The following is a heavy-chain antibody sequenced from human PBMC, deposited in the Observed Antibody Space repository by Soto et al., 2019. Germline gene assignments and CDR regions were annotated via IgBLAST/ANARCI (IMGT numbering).Heavy chain of an antibody. Sequence: GGSLRLSCAASGFTFSSYAMHWVRQAPGKGLEWVAVISYDGSNKYYADSVKGRFTISRDNSKNTLYLQMNSLRAEDTAVDYCARDMEVVVAATDYYYYGMDVWGQGTTVTVSS. CDR3: ARDMEVVVAATDYYYYGMDV. J-gene: IGHJ6*02. D-gene: IGHD2-15*01. V-gene: IGHV3-30-3*01. CDR1: GFTFSSYA. CDR2: ISYDGSNK.